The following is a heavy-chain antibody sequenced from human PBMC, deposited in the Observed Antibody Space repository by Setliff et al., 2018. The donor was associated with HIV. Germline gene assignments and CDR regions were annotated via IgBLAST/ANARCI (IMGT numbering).Heavy chain of an antibody. Sequence: PSVKASCTASVGTSSNYAISWVRQAPGQGLEWMGGIIPIFGSTKYAQKFQDRVTITADESTYTADMELSSLRSEDTAVYSCARDDHYYYSGRLYSDWYFDLWGRGTLVTVSS. CDR3: ARDDHYYYSGRLYSDWYFDL. V-gene: IGHV1-69*13. CDR1: VGTSSNYA. D-gene: IGHD3-10*01. CDR2: IIPIFGST. J-gene: IGHJ2*01.